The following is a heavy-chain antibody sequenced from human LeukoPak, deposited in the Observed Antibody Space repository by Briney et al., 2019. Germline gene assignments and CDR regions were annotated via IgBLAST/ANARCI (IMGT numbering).Heavy chain of an antibody. CDR3: ARDGRVLRYFDWLNPYYYYYMDV. Sequence: GRSLRLSCAASGFTFSSYGMHWVRQAPGKGLEWVAVISYDGSNKYYADSVKGRFTISRDNSKNTLYLQMNSLRAEDTAVYYCARDGRVLRYFDWLNPYYYYYMDVWGKGTTVTVSS. J-gene: IGHJ6*03. D-gene: IGHD3-9*01. V-gene: IGHV3-30*03. CDR2: ISYDGSNK. CDR1: GFTFSSYG.